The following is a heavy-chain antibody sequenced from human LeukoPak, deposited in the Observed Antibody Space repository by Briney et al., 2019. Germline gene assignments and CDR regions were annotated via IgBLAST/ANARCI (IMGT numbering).Heavy chain of an antibody. CDR1: GGSISSGSYY. V-gene: IGHV4-61*02. D-gene: IGHD6-13*01. Sequence: SQTLSLTCTVSGGSISSGSYYWSWIRQPAGTGLEWIGRIYTSGSTNYNPSLKSRVTISVDTSRNQFSLKLSSVTAADTAVYYCARSLIAAAGTDYFDYWGQGTLVTVSS. CDR3: ARSLIAAAGTDYFDY. CDR2: IYTSGST. J-gene: IGHJ4*02.